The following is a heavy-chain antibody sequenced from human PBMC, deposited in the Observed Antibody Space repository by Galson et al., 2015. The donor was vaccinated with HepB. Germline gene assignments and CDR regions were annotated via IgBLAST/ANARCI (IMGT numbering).Heavy chain of an antibody. CDR3: AGDTHTSGYYRS. D-gene: IGHD3-22*01. J-gene: IGHJ5*02. CDR1: GYTFTSYE. V-gene: IGHV1-18*01. Sequence: SVKVSCKASGYTFTSYEFNWVRQAPGQGLEWMGWISSYNGDTNFAQKVQGRVTMTTDTSTNTAYMELRTLRSDDTAVHFCAGDTHTSGYYRSWGQGTLVTVSS. CDR2: ISSYNGDT.